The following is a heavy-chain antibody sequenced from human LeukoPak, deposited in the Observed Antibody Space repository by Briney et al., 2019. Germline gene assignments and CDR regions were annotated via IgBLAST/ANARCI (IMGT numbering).Heavy chain of an antibody. J-gene: IGHJ4*02. CDR1: GGSFSDYY. CDR2: IYHSGST. V-gene: IGHV4-34*01. CDR3: ARRGTAYCRGGNCYSDKYFDY. D-gene: IGHD2-15*01. Sequence: PSETLSLTCVVSGGSFSDYYWSWIRQPPGKGLEWIGSIYHSGSTYYNPSLKSRVTISVDTSKNQFSLRLSSVTAADTAVYYCARRGTAYCRGGNCYSDKYFDYWGQGTQVTVSS.